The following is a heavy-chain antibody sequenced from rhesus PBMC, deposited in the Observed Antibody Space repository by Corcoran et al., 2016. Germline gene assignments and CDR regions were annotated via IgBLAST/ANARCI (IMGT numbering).Heavy chain of an antibody. J-gene: IGHJ4*01. Sequence: QVQLQESGPGVVKPSETLSLTCAVSGGSISDSYLWSWIRQPPGEGLGWIGYIYGSSTRTNDHTCRKRRVTISKDTAKNQFSLKLSSVTAADTAVYYCAREADSWTLDYWGQGVLVTVSS. CDR3: AREADSWTLDY. CDR1: GGSISDSYL. CDR2: IYGSSTRT. V-gene: IGHV4S10*01. D-gene: IGHD1-1*01.